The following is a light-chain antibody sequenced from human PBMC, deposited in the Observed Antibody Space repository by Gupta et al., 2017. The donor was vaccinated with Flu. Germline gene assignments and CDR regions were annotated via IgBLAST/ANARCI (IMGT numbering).Light chain of an antibody. Sequence: EIVLTRSPAPLSLSPGERATFPCRARQTLSTSDLACDQQTPGQAHRLLIYGASTRATCIPDRFSGSGYGTDFTLTISRLELEEFAVYYSQQDGSSPPYSFGQGTKLHIK. CDR2: GAS. V-gene: IGKV3-20*01. J-gene: IGKJ2*03. CDR3: QQDGSSPPYS. CDR1: QTLSTSD.